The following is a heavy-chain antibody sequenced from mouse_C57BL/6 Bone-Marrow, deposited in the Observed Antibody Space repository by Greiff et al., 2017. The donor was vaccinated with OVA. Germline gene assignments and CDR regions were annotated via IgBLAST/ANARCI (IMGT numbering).Heavy chain of an antibody. CDR3: ARGYGSSYGRYFDV. D-gene: IGHD1-1*01. CDR1: GYTFTDYY. J-gene: IGHJ1*03. Sequence: EVQLQQSGPVLVKPGASVKMSCKASGYTFTDYYMNWVKQSHGKSLEWIGVINPYNGGTSYNQKFKGKATLTVDKSSSTAYMELNSLTSEDSAVYYCARGYGSSYGRYFDVWGTGTTVTVSS. V-gene: IGHV1-19*01. CDR2: INPYNGGT.